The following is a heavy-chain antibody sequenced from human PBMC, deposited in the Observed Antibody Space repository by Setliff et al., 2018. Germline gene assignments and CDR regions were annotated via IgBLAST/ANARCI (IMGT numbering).Heavy chain of an antibody. Sequence: ASVKVSCKASGYTFTRYYMHWVRQAPGQRLEWMGWINAGNGNTKYSQKFQGRVTITRDTSASTAYMELSSLRSEDTAVYYCARDPASSGYDTYYYYYYGMDVWGQGTTVTVSS. V-gene: IGHV1-3*01. CDR1: GYTFTRYY. J-gene: IGHJ6*02. CDR3: ARDPASSGYDTYYYYYYGMDV. D-gene: IGHD5-12*01. CDR2: INAGNGNT.